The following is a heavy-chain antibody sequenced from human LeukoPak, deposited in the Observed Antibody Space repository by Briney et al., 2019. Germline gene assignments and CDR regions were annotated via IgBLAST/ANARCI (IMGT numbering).Heavy chain of an antibody. D-gene: IGHD3-10*01. J-gene: IGHJ6*03. CDR3: AKDSRWFGESHYYMDV. Sequence: GGSLRLSCAASGSTFSSYAMHRVRQAPGKGLEWVAVISSDGSNKYYADSMKGRFTISRDNSKNTLYLQMNSLRAEDTAVYYCAKDSRWFGESHYYMDVWGKGTTVTISS. CDR2: ISSDGSNK. CDR1: GSTFSSYA. V-gene: IGHV3-30*04.